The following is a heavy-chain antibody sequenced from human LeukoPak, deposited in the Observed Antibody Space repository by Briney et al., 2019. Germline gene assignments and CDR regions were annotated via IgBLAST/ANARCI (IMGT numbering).Heavy chain of an antibody. V-gene: IGHV3-7*01. J-gene: IGHJ4*02. CDR3: ARDSSGYQ. CDR2: IKEDGSEK. D-gene: IGHD3-22*01. CDR1: GFTFSTYW. Sequence: GGSLRLSCAAPGFTFSTYWMSWVRQAPGKGLEWVANIKEDGSEKYYGDSVKGRFTISRDNAKNSLYLEMNSLRVEDTAVYYCARDSSGYQWGQGTLVTVSS.